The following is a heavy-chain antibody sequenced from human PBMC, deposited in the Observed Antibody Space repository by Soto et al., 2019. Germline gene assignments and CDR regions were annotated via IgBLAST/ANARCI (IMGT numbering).Heavy chain of an antibody. CDR2: ISRPGGST. V-gene: IGHV3-23*01. CDR1: GFTFSTYA. CDR3: FLYYFDY. Sequence: EVQLLESGGGLVQPGGSLRLSCAASGFTFSTYAMTWVRQAPGKGLEWVSSISRPGGSTYYADSVKGRFTISRDNSKNTLYLQMNSLRAEDTAVYYCFLYYFDYWGQGTLVTVS. J-gene: IGHJ4*02.